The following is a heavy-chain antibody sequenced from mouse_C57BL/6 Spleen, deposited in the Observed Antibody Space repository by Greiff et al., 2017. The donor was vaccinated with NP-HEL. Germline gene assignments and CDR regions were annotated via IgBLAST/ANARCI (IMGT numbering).Heavy chain of an antibody. Sequence: QVQLQQPGAELVKPGASVKMSCKASGCTFSSYWITWVKQRPGQGLEWIGDIYPGSGSTNYNEKFKSKATLTVDTSSSTAYMQLSSLTSEDSAVYYCARAIYYYGSSYGDYWGQGTTLTVSS. CDR3: ARAIYYYGSSYGDY. V-gene: IGHV1-55*01. J-gene: IGHJ2*01. CDR1: GCTFSSYW. CDR2: IYPGSGST. D-gene: IGHD1-1*01.